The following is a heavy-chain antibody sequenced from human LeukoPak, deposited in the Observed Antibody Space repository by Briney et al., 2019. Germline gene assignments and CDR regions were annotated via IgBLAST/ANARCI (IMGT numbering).Heavy chain of an antibody. CDR2: INHSGST. D-gene: IGHD2-15*01. Sequence: SETLSLTCAVYGGSFSGYYWSWIRQPPGKGLEWIGEINHSGSTNYNPSLKSRVTISVDTSKNQFSLKLSSVTAADTAVYYCARGGMGFKLPYRWGQGTLVTVSS. V-gene: IGHV4-34*01. J-gene: IGHJ4*02. CDR1: GGSFSGYY. CDR3: ARGGMGFKLPYR.